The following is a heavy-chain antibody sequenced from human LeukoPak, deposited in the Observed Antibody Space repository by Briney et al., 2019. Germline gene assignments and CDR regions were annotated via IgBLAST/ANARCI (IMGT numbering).Heavy chain of an antibody. CDR1: GFIFSNYW. J-gene: IGHJ1*01. V-gene: IGHV3-7*01. CDR3: VRDMIILQS. CDR2: IKQDGSET. Sequence: GGSLRLSCSASGFIFSNYWMTWVRQAPGKGLEWVAKIKQDGSETYYVDSVEGRFTISRDNDKKALYLQMDSLRAEDTAVYYCVRDMIILQSWGQGTLVTVSS. D-gene: IGHD3-16*01.